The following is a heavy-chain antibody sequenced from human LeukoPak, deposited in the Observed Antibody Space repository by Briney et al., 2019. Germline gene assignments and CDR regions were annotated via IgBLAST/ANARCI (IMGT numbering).Heavy chain of an antibody. CDR2: INHSGST. J-gene: IGHJ5*02. V-gene: IGHV4-34*01. CDR3: ARASPRALSNWFDP. CDR1: GGSFSGYY. Sequence: SETLSLTCAVYGGSFSGYYWSWIRQPPGKGLEWIGEINHSGSTNHNPSLKSRVTISVDTSKNQFSLKLSSVTAADTAVYYCARASPRALSNWFDPWGQGTLVTVSS.